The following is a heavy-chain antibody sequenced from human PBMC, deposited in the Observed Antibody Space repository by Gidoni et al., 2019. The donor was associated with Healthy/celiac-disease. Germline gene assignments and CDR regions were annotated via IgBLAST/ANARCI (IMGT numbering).Heavy chain of an antibody. J-gene: IGHJ4*02. CDR3: ARHRWLVATTYYFDY. V-gene: IGHV4-39*01. Sequence: QLQLQESGPGLVKPSETLSLTCTVSGGSISISSYYGGWIRQPPGKGLEWIGSIYYSGSTYYNPSLKSRVTISVDTSKNQFSLKLSSVTAADTAVYYCARHRWLVATTYYFDYWGQGTLVTVSS. D-gene: IGHD5-12*01. CDR2: IYYSGST. CDR1: GGSISISSYY.